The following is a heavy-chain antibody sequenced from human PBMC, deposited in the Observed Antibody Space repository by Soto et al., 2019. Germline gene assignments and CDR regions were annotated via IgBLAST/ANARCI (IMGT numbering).Heavy chain of an antibody. CDR3: ARSRYDFWSSYYGEYFQH. Sequence: PSETLSLTCAVYCGSFSGYYWRWIRQPPGKGLEWIGEINHSGSTNYNPSLKSRVTISVDTSKNQFSLKLSSVTAADTAVYYCARSRYDFWSSYYGEYFQHWGQGTLVTVSS. V-gene: IGHV4-34*01. D-gene: IGHD3-3*01. J-gene: IGHJ1*01. CDR1: CGSFSGYY. CDR2: INHSGST.